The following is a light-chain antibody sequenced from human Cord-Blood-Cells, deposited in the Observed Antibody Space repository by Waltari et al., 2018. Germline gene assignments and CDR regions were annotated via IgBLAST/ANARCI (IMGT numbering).Light chain of an antibody. V-gene: IGKV1-5*03. CDR1: QSISSW. Sequence: DIQMTQSPSTLSASVGDRVTITCRASQSISSWLAWYQQKPGKRPKLLIYKASSLESGVPSRFRGSGAETEFTLTISSLQPDDCATYYCQQYNSYSTFGQGTKVEIK. CDR3: QQYNSYST. J-gene: IGKJ1*01. CDR2: KAS.